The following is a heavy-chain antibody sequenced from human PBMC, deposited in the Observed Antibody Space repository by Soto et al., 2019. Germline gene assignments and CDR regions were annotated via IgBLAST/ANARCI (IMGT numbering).Heavy chain of an antibody. CDR1: GGSISSGGYY. V-gene: IGHV4-31*03. CDR2: IYYSGTT. CDR3: ARGYYYGSGTIILDY. Sequence: QVQLQESGPGLVKSSQTLSLTCTVSGGSISSGGYYWSWIRQHPGKGLEWIGYIYYSGTTFHNPSLKSRVTTSVDTSKNQFSLTLSSVTAADTAVYFCARGYYYGSGTIILDYWGQGTLVTVSS. D-gene: IGHD3-10*01. J-gene: IGHJ4*02.